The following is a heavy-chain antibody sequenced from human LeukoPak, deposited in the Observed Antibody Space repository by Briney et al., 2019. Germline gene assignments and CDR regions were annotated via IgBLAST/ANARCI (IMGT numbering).Heavy chain of an antibody. J-gene: IGHJ5*02. D-gene: IGHD4-17*01. CDR3: AREHSGCDTTA. V-gene: IGHV1-2*02. CDR2: INPNSGGT. CDR1: GYSFTGYY. Sequence: ASVKVSCKASGYSFTGYYMHWVRQAPGQGLEWMGWINPNSGGTKYAQKFQGRVTMTRDTSISTVYMELTRLRFDDTAVYYWAREHSGCDTTAWGQGTLVTVSS.